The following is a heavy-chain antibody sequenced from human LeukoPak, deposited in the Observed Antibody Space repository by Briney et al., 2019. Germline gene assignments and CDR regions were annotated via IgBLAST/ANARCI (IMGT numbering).Heavy chain of an antibody. V-gene: IGHV3-11*01. Sequence: EPGGSLRLSCAASGFTFSDYYMIWIRQAPGKGLEGVSYISSSCSTIYYADSVKGRFTISRDNAKNSLYLQMNSLRAEDTAVYYCARTRFAPSIWGQGTMVTVSS. D-gene: IGHD3-3*01. J-gene: IGHJ3*02. CDR2: ISSSCSTI. CDR1: GFTFSDYY. CDR3: ARTRFAPSI.